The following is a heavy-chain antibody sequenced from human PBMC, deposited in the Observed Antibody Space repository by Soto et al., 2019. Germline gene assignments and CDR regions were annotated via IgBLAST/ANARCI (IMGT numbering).Heavy chain of an antibody. CDR3: ARGGGVPAAICWFDS. V-gene: IGHV4-59*01. CDR1: GGYISSYY. CDR2: IHYSGT. D-gene: IGHD2-2*01. Sequence: ASETLSLTCTVSGGYISSYYWSWIRQPPGKGLEWIGYIHYSGTNYNPSLKSRLTMSVDTSKNQFSLNLISMTAADTAVYYCARGGGVPAAICWFDSWCQGTQVT. J-gene: IGHJ5*01.